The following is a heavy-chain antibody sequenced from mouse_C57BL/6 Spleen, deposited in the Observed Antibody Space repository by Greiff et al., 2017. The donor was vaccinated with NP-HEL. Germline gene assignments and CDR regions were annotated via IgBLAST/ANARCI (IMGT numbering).Heavy chain of an antibody. CDR2: IYPGSGNT. CDR3: ARSAVAPYWYFYV. V-gene: IGHV1-76*01. Sequence: VQLQQSGAELVRPGASVKLSCKASGYTFTDYYINWVKQRPGQGLEWIARIYPGSGNTYYNEKFKGKATLTAEKSSSTAYMQLSSLTSEDSAVYFCARSAVAPYWYFYVWGTGTTVTVSS. J-gene: IGHJ1*03. D-gene: IGHD1-1*01. CDR1: GYTFTDYY.